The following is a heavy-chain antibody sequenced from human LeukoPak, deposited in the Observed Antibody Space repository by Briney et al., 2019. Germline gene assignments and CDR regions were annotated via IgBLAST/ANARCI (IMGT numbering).Heavy chain of an antibody. CDR1: GYSFTSYW. J-gene: IGHJ4*02. V-gene: IGHV5-51*01. CDR3: ARGLHMPTTYYYDSRALTY. CDR2: IYPGDSDT. Sequence: PGESLKISCKGSGYSFTSYWIGWVRQMPGKGLEWMGIIYPGDSDTRYSPSFQGQVTISADKSISTAYLQWSSLKASDTAMYYCARGLHMPTTYYYDSRALTYWGQGTLVIVSS. D-gene: IGHD3-22*01.